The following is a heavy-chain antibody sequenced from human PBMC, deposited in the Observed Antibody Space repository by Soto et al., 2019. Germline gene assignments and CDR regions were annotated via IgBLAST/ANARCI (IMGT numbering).Heavy chain of an antibody. CDR2: IYYSGST. D-gene: IGHD3-9*01. Sequence: SETLSLTCTVSGASISSSSYYWGWIRQPPGKGLEWIGSIYYSGSTYYNPSLKSRVTISVDTSKNQFSLKLSSVTAADTAVYYCARPQGGYYDILTGYPNYYGMDVWGQGTTVTSP. V-gene: IGHV4-39*01. CDR3: ARPQGGYYDILTGYPNYYGMDV. J-gene: IGHJ6*02. CDR1: GASISSSSYY.